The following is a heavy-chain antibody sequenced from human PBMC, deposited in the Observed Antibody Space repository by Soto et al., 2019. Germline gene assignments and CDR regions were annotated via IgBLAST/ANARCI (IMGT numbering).Heavy chain of an antibody. Sequence: EVQVVESGGGLVQPGGSLRLSCAASGFTFSSYWMHWVRQAPGKGLVWVSRINSDGSSTRYADSLKGRFTISRDNAKNTLYLQMNSLRAEDTAVYYCAKGGGKTIDYWGQGTLVTVSS. CDR1: GFTFSSYW. CDR3: AKGGGKTIDY. D-gene: IGHD2-15*01. J-gene: IGHJ4*02. CDR2: INSDGSST. V-gene: IGHV3-74*01.